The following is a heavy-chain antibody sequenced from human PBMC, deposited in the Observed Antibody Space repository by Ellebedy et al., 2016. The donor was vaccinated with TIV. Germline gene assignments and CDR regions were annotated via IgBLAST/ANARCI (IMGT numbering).Heavy chain of an antibody. CDR3: ARDGGGVGLRFPY. J-gene: IGHJ4*02. CDR1: GFTFSSYG. Sequence: GESLKISXVASGFTFSSYGMNWVRQAPGKGLEWVSYIRGSTIYYVDSVKGRFTISRDISQNTVYLQMNSLRAEDTAVYYCARDGGGVGLRFPYWGQGTLVTVSS. CDR2: IRGSTI. V-gene: IGHV3-48*01. D-gene: IGHD5-12*01.